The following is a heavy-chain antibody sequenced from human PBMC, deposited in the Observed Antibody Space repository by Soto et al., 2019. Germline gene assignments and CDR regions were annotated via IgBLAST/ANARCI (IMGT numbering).Heavy chain of an antibody. Sequence: ASVKVSCKASGYTFTSYGISWVRQAPGQGLEWMGWISAYNGNTNYAQKLQGRVTMTTDTSTSTAYMELNSLRAEDTAVYYCANQQLFYYNGMDVWGQGTTVTVSS. V-gene: IGHV1-18*01. J-gene: IGHJ6*02. D-gene: IGHD3-10*01. CDR1: GYTFTSYG. CDR2: ISAYNGNT. CDR3: ANQQLFYYNGMDV.